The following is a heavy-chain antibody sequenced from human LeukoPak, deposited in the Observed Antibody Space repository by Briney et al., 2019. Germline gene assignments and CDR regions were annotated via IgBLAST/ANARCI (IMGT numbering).Heavy chain of an antibody. CDR2: IYYSGST. CDR1: GGSISSSSYY. D-gene: IGHD6-19*01. V-gene: IGHV4-39*07. J-gene: IGHJ4*02. Sequence: PSETLSLTCTVSGGSISSSSYYWGWIRQPPGKGLEWIGSIYYSGSTYYNPSLKSRVTISVDTSKNQFSLKLSSVTAADTAVYYCASAGYSSGWVDYWGQGTLVTVSS. CDR3: ASAGYSSGWVDY.